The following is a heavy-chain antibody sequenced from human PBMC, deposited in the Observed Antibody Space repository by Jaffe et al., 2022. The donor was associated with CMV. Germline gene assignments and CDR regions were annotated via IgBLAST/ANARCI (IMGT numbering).Heavy chain of an antibody. CDR1: GFTFSSYS. V-gene: IGHV3-48*02. Sequence: EVQLVESGGGLVQPGGSLRLSCAASGFTFSSYSMNWVRQAPGKGLEWVSYISSSSSTIYYADSVKGRFTISRDNAKNSLYLQMNSLRDEDTAVYYCARDYYGSGSYLPVGSGYYYGMDVWGQGTTVTVSS. J-gene: IGHJ6*02. CDR3: ARDYYGSGSYLPVGSGYYYGMDV. D-gene: IGHD3-10*01. CDR2: ISSSSSTI.